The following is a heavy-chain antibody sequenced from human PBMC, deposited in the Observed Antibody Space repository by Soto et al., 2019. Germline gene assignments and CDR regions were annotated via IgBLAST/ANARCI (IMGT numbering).Heavy chain of an antibody. CDR2: VYYSGRT. J-gene: IGHJ4*02. D-gene: IGHD3-10*01. Sequence: PSETLSLTCTFSVGSIRDYFWTWIRQPPGKGLEWIGSVYYSGRTYYNSSLKSRVTISVDTSENQISLKLSAVTAADTAVYYCARQVVDGTVAGSGSFDYWGQGTLVTVSS. CDR1: VGSIRDYF. CDR3: ARQVVDGTVAGSGSFDY. V-gene: IGHV4-59*08.